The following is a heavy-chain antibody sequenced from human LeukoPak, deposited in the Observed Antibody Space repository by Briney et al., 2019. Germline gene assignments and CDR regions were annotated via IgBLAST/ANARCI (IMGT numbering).Heavy chain of an antibody. CDR1: GLTFHDHG. Sequence: GGSLRLSCAASGLTFHDHGMGWVHQVPGKGLEWVSALNWNGDNTGYADSVKGRFAISRDNAKKSLYLQMNSLTAEDTAYYYCAREEGPYFDCWGQGTLVTVSS. J-gene: IGHJ4*02. V-gene: IGHV3-20*04. CDR3: AREEGPYFDC. CDR2: LNWNGDNT.